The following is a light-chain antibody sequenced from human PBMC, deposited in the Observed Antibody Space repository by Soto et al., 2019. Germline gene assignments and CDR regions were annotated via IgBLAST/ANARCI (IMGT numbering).Light chain of an antibody. Sequence: DIHMTQSPSTVSASVGDRVIITCRASQNIERWQAWYQQKPGKAPQLLLYDVSSLQRVVPSRFSGSGSATEFILTISDLQPDDFATYYCQQYQSDTWTFGQGTKVEVK. CDR1: QNIERW. V-gene: IGKV1-5*01. CDR3: QQYQSDTWT. J-gene: IGKJ1*01. CDR2: DVS.